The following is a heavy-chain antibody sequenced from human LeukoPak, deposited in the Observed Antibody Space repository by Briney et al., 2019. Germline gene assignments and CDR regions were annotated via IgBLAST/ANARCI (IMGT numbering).Heavy chain of an antibody. Sequence: ASVKVSCKASGYTFTGYYVHWVRQAPGQGLEWMGWINPYSGDTNYAQKFQGRVTMTRDTSISTAYMELSSLKSDDTAVYYCARVAMSGIGSDDFWGQGTLVTASS. J-gene: IGHJ4*02. V-gene: IGHV1-2*02. CDR2: INPYSGDT. CDR1: GYTFTGYY. CDR3: ARVAMSGIGSDDF. D-gene: IGHD1-26*01.